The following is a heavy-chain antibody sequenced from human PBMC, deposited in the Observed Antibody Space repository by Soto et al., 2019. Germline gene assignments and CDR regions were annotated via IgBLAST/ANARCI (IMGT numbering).Heavy chain of an antibody. CDR3: VRDNGQRDYYDSSLDAFDI. V-gene: IGHV1-69*13. CDR1: GGTFSSYA. CDR2: IIPIFSTP. J-gene: IGHJ3*02. D-gene: IGHD3-22*01. Sequence: ASVKVSCNASGGTFSSYAISWVRQAPGQGLEWMGGIIPIFSTPNYAQKFQGGVTITADESTSTAYMELSSLRSEDTAVYYCVRDNGQRDYYDSSLDAFDIWGQGTMVTVSS.